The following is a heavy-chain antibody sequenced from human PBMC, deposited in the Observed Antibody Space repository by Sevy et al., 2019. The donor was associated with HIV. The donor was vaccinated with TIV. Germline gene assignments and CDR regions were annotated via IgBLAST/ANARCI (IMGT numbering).Heavy chain of an antibody. V-gene: IGHV4-61*01. Sequence: SETLSLTCTVSGDSVSSDTYYWSWIRQPPGKGLEWVGCMFYRGSTNYNPSLKSLVTISVETSKNQFSLKLNSVTAADTAVYYCARLSAVRRSYNFDYWGQGTLVTVSS. CDR2: MFYRGST. CDR3: ARLSAVRRSYNFDY. CDR1: GDSVSSDTYY. D-gene: IGHD2-2*01. J-gene: IGHJ4*02.